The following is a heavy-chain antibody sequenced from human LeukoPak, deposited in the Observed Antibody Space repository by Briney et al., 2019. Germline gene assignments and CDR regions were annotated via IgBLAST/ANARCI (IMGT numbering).Heavy chain of an antibody. CDR2: ISGSGDNT. D-gene: IGHD3-22*01. Sequence: ETLSLTCAVSGVSITSNAWWTWVRQAPGKGLEWVSGISGSGDNTYYADSVKGRFTISRDNSKNTLYVQVNSLGTEDTAAYYCAKGSYYDSSGSFYFDYWGQGTLVTVSS. V-gene: IGHV3-23*01. J-gene: IGHJ4*02. CDR1: GVSITSNA. CDR3: AKGSYYDSSGSFYFDY.